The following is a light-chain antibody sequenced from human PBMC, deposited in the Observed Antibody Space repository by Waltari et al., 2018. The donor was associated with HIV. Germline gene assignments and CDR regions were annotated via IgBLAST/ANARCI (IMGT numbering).Light chain of an antibody. CDR2: DNN. J-gene: IGLJ1*01. CDR3: GTWDSSLSAYV. V-gene: IGLV1-51*01. Sequence: QSVFTPPPSVSAAPGQKVTISCSGGSSNIGDNYVSWYQQLPGTAPKLLIYDNNKRPSGIPDRFSGSKSGPSATLGITGLQTGDEADYYCGTWDSSLSAYVFGTGTKVTVL. CDR1: SSNIGDNY.